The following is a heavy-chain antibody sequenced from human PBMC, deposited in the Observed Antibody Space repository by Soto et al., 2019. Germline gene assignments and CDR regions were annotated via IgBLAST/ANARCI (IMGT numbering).Heavy chain of an antibody. D-gene: IGHD3-22*01. J-gene: IGHJ6*02. CDR2: ISARGEKT. V-gene: IGHV3-23*01. CDR3: AKALPMYYYDSSGYSDYYYDMDV. Sequence: PGWSLRLSCASSVFTLNSYAMNWVRQAPGKGLEWVSGISARGEKTYYADSVKGRFTISRDNSKNTVYLQMNSLRAKDTAVFYCAKALPMYYYDSSGYSDYYYDMDVWGQGTTVTVSS. CDR1: VFTLNSYA.